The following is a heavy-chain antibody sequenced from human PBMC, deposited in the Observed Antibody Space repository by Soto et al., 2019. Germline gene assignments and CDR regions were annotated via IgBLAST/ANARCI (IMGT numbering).Heavy chain of an antibody. V-gene: IGHV4-4*02. CDR1: GGSISSSNW. D-gene: IGHD6-13*01. CDR3: ARGHSSSWYGGNWFDP. Sequence: SETLSLTCAVSGGSISSSNWWSWVRQPPGKGLEWIGEIYHSGSTNYNPSLKSRVTISVDKSKNQFSLKLSSVTAADTAMYYCARGHSSSWYGGNWFDPWGQGTLVTVSS. CDR2: IYHSGST. J-gene: IGHJ5*02.